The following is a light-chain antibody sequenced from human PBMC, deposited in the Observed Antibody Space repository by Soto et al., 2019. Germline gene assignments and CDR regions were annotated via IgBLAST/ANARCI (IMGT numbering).Light chain of an antibody. V-gene: IGKV1-5*01. J-gene: IGKJ5*01. CDR3: QQYNSYPIT. CDR1: QSISSW. Sequence: GARVTITCRASQSISSWLTWYQQKPGKAPKLLIYEASSLESGVPSRFSGSGSGTEFTLTISGLQPDDFASYYCQQYNSYPITFGQGTRLEIK. CDR2: EAS.